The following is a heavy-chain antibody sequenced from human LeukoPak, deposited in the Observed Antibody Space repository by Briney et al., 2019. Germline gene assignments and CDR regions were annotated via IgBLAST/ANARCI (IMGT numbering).Heavy chain of an antibody. CDR3: AKAKGGVVGASFDY. CDR2: ISGSGGST. J-gene: IGHJ4*02. D-gene: IGHD3-16*01. CDR1: GFTFSSYA. Sequence: GGSLRLPCAASGFTFSSYAMSWVRQAPGKGLEWVSAISGSGGSTYYADSVEGRFTISRDNSKNTLYLQMNSLRAEDTAVYYCAKAKGGVVGASFDYWGQGTLVTVSS. V-gene: IGHV3-23*01.